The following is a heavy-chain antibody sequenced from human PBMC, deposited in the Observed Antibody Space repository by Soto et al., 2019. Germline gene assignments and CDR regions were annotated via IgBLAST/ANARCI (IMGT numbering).Heavy chain of an antibody. CDR3: AHRLYFYGSWDDAFDI. D-gene: IGHD3-10*01. J-gene: IGHJ3*02. Sequence: QITLKESGPALVKPTQTLTLTCTFSGFSLSTSGVGVGWIRQPPGKALEWLALIYRDDVKRYSPSLKSRLTITXXTXKXXVVLTMTHMDPVVTATYYCAHRLYFYGSWDDAFDIWGQGTMVTVSS. CDR2: IYRDDVK. CDR1: GFSLSTSGVG. V-gene: IGHV2-5*02.